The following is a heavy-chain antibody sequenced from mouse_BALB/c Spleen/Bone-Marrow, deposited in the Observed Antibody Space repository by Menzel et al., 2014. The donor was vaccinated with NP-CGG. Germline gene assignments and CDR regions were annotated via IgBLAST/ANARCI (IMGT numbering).Heavy chain of an antibody. CDR3: TSMITRGYYFDH. D-gene: IGHD2-4*01. J-gene: IGHJ2*01. V-gene: IGHV5-6-4*01. Sequence: EVQLVESGGGLVKPGGSLKLSCAASGFTFSSYTMSWVRQTPEKRLEWVATISSGGSYTYYPDSVKGRFTISRDNAKNTLYLQMSSLKSEDTAMYYCTSMITRGYYFDHWGQGTTLTVSS. CDR2: ISSGGSYT. CDR1: GFTFSSYT.